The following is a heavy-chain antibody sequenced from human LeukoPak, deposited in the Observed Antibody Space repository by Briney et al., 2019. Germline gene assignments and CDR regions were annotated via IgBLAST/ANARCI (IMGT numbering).Heavy chain of an antibody. J-gene: IGHJ4*02. V-gene: IGHV4-59*10. D-gene: IGHD6-13*01. CDR1: GGSIRSYY. CDR3: ARGAVSAAAHQFYFDY. Sequence: SETLSLTCAVYGGSIRSYYWSWIRQPAGKGLEWIGRIYASGSTNYNPSLKSRVTMSVDTSKNQFSLKLSSVTAADTAVYYCARGAVSAAAHQFYFDYWGQGTLVTVS. CDR2: IYASGST.